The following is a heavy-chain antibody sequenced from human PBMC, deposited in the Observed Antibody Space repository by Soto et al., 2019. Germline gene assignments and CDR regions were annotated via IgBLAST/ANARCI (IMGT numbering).Heavy chain of an antibody. CDR2: IKSKTDGGTT. D-gene: IGHD4-17*01. CDR1: GFTFSNAW. V-gene: IGHV3-15*01. Sequence: EVQLVESGGGLVKPGGSLRLSCAASGFTFSNAWMSWVRQAPGKGLEWVGRIKSKTDGGTTDYAAPVKGIFTISRDDSQNTLYLQMNSLKPEDTAVYYCTTDYGHYVDFDYWGQGPLVTVSS. J-gene: IGHJ4*02. CDR3: TTDYGHYVDFDY.